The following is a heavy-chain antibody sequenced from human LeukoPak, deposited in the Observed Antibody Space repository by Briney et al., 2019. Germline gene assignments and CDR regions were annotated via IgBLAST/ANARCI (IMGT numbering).Heavy chain of an antibody. V-gene: IGHV1-2*02. CDR1: GYTFTDYY. D-gene: IGHD3-22*01. CDR2: INPNSGDT. J-gene: IGHJ3*02. Sequence: SVKVSCKASGYTFTDYYMHWVRQAPGQGLEWMGWINPNSGDTNYAQKFQGRVTMTRDTSISTAYMDLSRLRSDDTAVYSCARDRDYYDSSGYYFAWGDHAFDIWGQGTMVTVSS. CDR3: ARDRDYYDSSGYYFAWGDHAFDI.